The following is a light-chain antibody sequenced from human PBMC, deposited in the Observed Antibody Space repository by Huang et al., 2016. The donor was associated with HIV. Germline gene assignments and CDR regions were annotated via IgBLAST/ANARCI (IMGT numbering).Light chain of an antibody. Sequence: EIVMTQSPATLSVSPGERATLSCRASQSVSSNVAWYQQKPGQAPRLLIYGASTRATGIPARFSGSGSGTEFTLTISSLQSEDFAVYYCQQYNNWRGTFGPGTKVDIK. V-gene: IGKV3-15*01. CDR2: GAS. J-gene: IGKJ3*01. CDR1: QSVSSN. CDR3: QQYNNWRGT.